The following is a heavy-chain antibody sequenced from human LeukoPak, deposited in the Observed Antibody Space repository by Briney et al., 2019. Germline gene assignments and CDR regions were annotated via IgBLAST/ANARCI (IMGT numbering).Heavy chain of an antibody. V-gene: IGHV3-23*03. Sequence: PGGSLRLSCAASGFTFNDFAMTWVRQAPGKGLEWVSSIGDAGTYYADCVKGRFTISRDNSKNMLYLQLKSLRAGDTAMYYCAKNLGPFDVRGQGTMVTVSS. CDR2: IGDAGT. CDR1: GFTFNDFA. CDR3: AKNLGPFDV. D-gene: IGHD3-16*01. J-gene: IGHJ3*01.